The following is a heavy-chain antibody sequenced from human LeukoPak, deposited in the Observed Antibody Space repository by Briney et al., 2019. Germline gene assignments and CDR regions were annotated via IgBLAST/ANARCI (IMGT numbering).Heavy chain of an antibody. CDR2: IFAGNT. V-gene: IGHV4-39*07. Sequence: PSETLSLTCTVSGGSISSDNSYWGWIRQPPGKGLEWIGTIFAGNTYYNPSLKSRVTMSIDTSKNHFSLKLTSVTAADTATYYCARETSLAGFASGLGFNYWGQGILVTVSS. D-gene: IGHD6-19*01. CDR3: ARETSLAGFASGLGFNY. J-gene: IGHJ4*02. CDR1: GGSISSDNSY.